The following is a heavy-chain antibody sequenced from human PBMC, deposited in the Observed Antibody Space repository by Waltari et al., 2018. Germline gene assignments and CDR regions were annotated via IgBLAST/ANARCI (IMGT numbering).Heavy chain of an antibody. Sequence: QVRLVESGGGVVQPGRSLRLPCEGSGLPLTSYGMHWVRQPPGKGLEWVAVVSQFGANTFYADSVKGRFTISRDDSKNMVSLQIHSLRAEDTAVYFCAKDPAYSEYYYYGMDLWGQGTTVTVSS. D-gene: IGHD2-15*01. CDR3: AKDPAYSEYYYYGMDL. J-gene: IGHJ6*02. CDR1: GLPLTSYG. CDR2: VSQFGANT. V-gene: IGHV3-30*18.